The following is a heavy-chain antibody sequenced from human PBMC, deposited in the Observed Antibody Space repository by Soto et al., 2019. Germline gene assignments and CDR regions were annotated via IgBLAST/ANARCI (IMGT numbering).Heavy chain of an antibody. V-gene: IGHV5-51*01. CDR2: VYPADSDT. D-gene: IGHD4-17*01. Sequence: GESLKISCKGSGYSFSSYWIGWVRQMPGKGLEWMGIVYPADSDTRYSPSFQGQVTLSADKSVRTAYLQWSGLKASDTAIYYCARSYGDYRSHSVVFDSWGQGTLVTVSS. CDR3: ARSYGDYRSHSVVFDS. CDR1: GYSFSSYW. J-gene: IGHJ4*02.